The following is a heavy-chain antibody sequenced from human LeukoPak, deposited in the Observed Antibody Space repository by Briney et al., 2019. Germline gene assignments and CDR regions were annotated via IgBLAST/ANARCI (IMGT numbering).Heavy chain of an antibody. V-gene: IGHV4-61*02. CDR1: GGSITNLNFY. CDR2: IYTSGGT. CDR3: AGRGSSSGTFDI. Sequence: SQTLSLTCTVSGGSITNLNFYWTWIRQPTGKRLEWIGRIYTSGGTNYNPSLKSRVTMSVDKSKNQISLKLASLTAADTALYYCAGRGSSSGTFDIWGPGTFVTVSS. D-gene: IGHD2-2*01. J-gene: IGHJ3*02.